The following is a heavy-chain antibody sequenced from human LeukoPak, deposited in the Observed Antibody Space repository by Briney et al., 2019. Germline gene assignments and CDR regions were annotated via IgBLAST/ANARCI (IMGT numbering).Heavy chain of an antibody. CDR3: ARRSIAAAGTFDY. CDR2: INAGNGNT. D-gene: IGHD6-13*01. CDR1: GYTFTSYA. Sequence: GAPVKVSCKASGYTFTSYAMHWVRQAPGQRLEWMGWINAGNGNTKYSQKFQGRVTITRDTSASTAYMELSSLRSEDTAVYYCARRSIAAAGTFDYWGQGTLVTVSS. J-gene: IGHJ4*02. V-gene: IGHV1-3*01.